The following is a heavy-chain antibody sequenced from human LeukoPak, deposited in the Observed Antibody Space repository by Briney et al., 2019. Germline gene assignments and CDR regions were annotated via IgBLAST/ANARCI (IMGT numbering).Heavy chain of an antibody. V-gene: IGHV3-23*01. CDR3: AKDTYGYDSSGYYYPAAPDY. D-gene: IGHD3-22*01. CDR2: ISGSGGST. J-gene: IGHJ4*02. Sequence: GGSLRLSCAASGFTFSSSAMSWVRQAPGKGLEWVSGISGSGGSTYYADSVKGRFTISRDNSKNTLYLQMNSLRAEDTAVYYCAKDTYGYDSSGYYYPAAPDYWGQGTLVTVSS. CDR1: GFTFSSSA.